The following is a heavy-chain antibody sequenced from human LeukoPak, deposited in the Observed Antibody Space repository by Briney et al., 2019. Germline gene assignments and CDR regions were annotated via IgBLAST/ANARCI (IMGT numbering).Heavy chain of an antibody. CDR2: IYTRGST. CDR3: ARNVGWYSHDS. J-gene: IGHJ4*02. CDR1: GGSINNYY. Sequence: PSETLSLTCTVSGGSINNYYWSWIRQPAGKGLEWIGRIYTRGSTHYDPSLRSRVTISEDTSKNQFSLKLTSVTAADTAVYYCARNVGWYSHDSWGQGTLVTVSS. D-gene: IGHD6-19*01. V-gene: IGHV4-4*07.